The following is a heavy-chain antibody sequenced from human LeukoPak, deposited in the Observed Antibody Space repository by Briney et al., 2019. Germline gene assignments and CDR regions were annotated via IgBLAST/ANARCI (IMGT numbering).Heavy chain of an antibody. Sequence: SETLSLTCAVYGGSFSGYYWTWIRQTPEKGLEWIGEMNPSGSTNYNPSLKSRVTISVDTSKNQFSLELSSVTAADTAVYYCARGRQDVTMIVVVMTAVSYYLDVWGKGTTVAVS. CDR3: ARGRQDVTMIVVVMTAVSYYLDV. V-gene: IGHV4-34*01. J-gene: IGHJ6*03. D-gene: IGHD3-22*01. CDR1: GGSFSGYY. CDR2: MNPSGST.